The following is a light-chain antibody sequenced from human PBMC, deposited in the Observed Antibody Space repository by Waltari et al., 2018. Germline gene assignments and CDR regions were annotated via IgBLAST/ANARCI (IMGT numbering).Light chain of an antibody. CDR2: GAS. CDR3: QQYSTSPVFWG. Sequence: EIVLTQSPGTLSLSPGERATLSCRASQSVSNNYLHWYQQKPGQAPRLLIYGASSRATGIPDRFSGSGSGTDFTLTISRLEPEDFAVYYCQQYSTSPVFWGFGQGTKVEIK. J-gene: IGKJ1*01. CDR1: QSVSNNY. V-gene: IGKV3-20*01.